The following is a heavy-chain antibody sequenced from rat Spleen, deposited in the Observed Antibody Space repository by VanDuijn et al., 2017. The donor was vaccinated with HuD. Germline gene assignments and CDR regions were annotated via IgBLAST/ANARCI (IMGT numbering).Heavy chain of an antibody. J-gene: IGHJ2*01. CDR1: EFTFSNYD. CDR3: TRKGEL. CDR2: ISYDGSTP. D-gene: IGHD5-1*01. V-gene: IGHV5-25*01. Sequence: EVQLVESGGGLVQPGRSMKLSCAASEFTFSNYDMAWVRQAPTKGLEWVTSISYDGSTPYYRDSVKGRFTISRDNAKSTLYLQMDSLRSEDTATYYCTRKGELWGQGVMVTVSS.